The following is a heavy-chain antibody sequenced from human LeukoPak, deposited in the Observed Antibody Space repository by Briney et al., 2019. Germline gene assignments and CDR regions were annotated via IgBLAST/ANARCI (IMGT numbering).Heavy chain of an antibody. V-gene: IGHV4-59*01. J-gene: IGHJ6*03. CDR3: ARGRYRKGGYNTDYYYYYMDV. CDR1: GGSISSYY. Sequence: SETLSLTCTVSGGSISSYYWSWIRQPPGKGLEWIGYIYYSGSTNYSPSLKSRVTISVDTSKNQFSLKLSSVTAADTAVYYCARGRYRKGGYNTDYYYYYMDVWGKGTTVTVSS. CDR2: IYYSGST. D-gene: IGHD5-24*01.